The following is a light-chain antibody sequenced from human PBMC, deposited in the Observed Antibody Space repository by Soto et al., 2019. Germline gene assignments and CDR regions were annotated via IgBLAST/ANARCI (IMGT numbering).Light chain of an antibody. CDR1: SSNIGAGYD. J-gene: IGLJ2*01. CDR2: GNS. V-gene: IGLV1-40*01. Sequence: QSVLTQPPSVSGAPGPRVTISCTGSSSNIGAGYDVHWYQQLPGTAPKLLIYGNSNRPSGVPDRFSGSKSDTSASLAITGLQAEDEADYYGQSYDSSLSGSVVFGGGTKLTVL. CDR3: QSYDSSLSGSVV.